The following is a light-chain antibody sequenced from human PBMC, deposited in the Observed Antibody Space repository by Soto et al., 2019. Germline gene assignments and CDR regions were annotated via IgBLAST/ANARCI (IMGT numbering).Light chain of an antibody. J-gene: IGKJ5*01. CDR1: QSVSSN. CDR3: QQYNNWPIT. Sequence: EIVMTQSPATLSVSPGERATLPCRASQSVSSNLAWYQQKPGQAPRLLIYGASTRATGIPARFSGSGSGTEFTLTISSLQSEDFAVYYCQQYNNWPITFGQGTRWRL. V-gene: IGKV3-15*01. CDR2: GAS.